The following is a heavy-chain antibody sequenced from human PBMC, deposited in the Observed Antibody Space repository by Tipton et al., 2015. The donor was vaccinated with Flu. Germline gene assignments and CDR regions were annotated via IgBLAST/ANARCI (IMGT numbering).Heavy chain of an antibody. V-gene: IGHV3-21*01. CDR1: GLTLSTYS. Sequence: SLRLSCAASGLTLSTYSMHWVRQTPGKGLEWVSSISSNSDDIYYGDSVKGRFTISRDNGKNSLYLQMNSLRAEDTALYYCARARRDTRSTFTFNFWGQGTLVTVSS. D-gene: IGHD2-2*01. CDR3: ARARRDTRSTFTFNF. J-gene: IGHJ4*02. CDR2: ISSNSDDI.